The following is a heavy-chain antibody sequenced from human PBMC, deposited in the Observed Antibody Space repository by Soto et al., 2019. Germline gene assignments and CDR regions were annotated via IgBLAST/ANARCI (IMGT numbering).Heavy chain of an antibody. J-gene: IGHJ3*02. V-gene: IGHV3-23*01. CDR3: AKDSRAVAGPDGFDI. Sequence: EVQLLESGGGLVQPGGSLTLSCAASGFIFNNYAMSWVRQAPGKGLEWVSAISGSGGSTYYADSVKGRFTISRDNSKNTLYLQMNSLRAEDTAVYYCAKDSRAVAGPDGFDIWAQGTMVTVSS. D-gene: IGHD6-19*01. CDR2: ISGSGGST. CDR1: GFIFNNYA.